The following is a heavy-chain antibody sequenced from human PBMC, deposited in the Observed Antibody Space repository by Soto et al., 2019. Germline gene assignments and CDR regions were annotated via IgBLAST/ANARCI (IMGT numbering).Heavy chain of an antibody. Sequence: GESLKVSCKGSGYSFTTYWIGWVRQMPGKGLEGMVIIYPGDSDTRYSPSFQGQVTISADKSINTTYLQWSSLKASDTAIYYCARQAAAGKYYYAMDVWGQGTTVTVSS. V-gene: IGHV5-51*01. J-gene: IGHJ6*02. CDR3: ARQAAAGKYYYAMDV. D-gene: IGHD6-13*01. CDR1: GYSFTTYW. CDR2: IYPGDSDT.